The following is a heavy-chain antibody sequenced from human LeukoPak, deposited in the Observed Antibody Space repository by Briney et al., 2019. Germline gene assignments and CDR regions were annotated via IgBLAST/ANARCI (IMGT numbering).Heavy chain of an antibody. J-gene: IGHJ5*02. Sequence: ASVKVSCKASGYTFTGYYMHWVRQAPGQGLEWMGWINPNSGGTNYAQKFQGRVTMTRDTSISTAYMELSRLRSDDTAVYYCARAGHWNDGSGLFDPWGQGTLVTVSS. D-gene: IGHD1-1*01. CDR3: ARAGHWNDGSGLFDP. CDR1: GYTFTGYY. CDR2: INPNSGGT. V-gene: IGHV1-2*02.